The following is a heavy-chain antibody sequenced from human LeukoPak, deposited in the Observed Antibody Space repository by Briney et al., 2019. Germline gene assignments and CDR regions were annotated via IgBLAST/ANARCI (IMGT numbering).Heavy chain of an antibody. Sequence: SETLSLTCTVSGGSISSYYWSWIRQPAGKGLELIGRIYTNGITNYNPSLKSRVTISVDTSKNQFSLKLSSVTAADTAVYYCAREGIIDAFDIWGQGTVVTVSS. J-gene: IGHJ3*02. CDR1: GGSISSYY. CDR3: AREGIIDAFDI. CDR2: IYTNGIT. V-gene: IGHV4-4*07.